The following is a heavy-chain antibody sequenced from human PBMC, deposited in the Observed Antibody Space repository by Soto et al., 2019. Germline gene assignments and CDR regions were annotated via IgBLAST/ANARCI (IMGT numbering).Heavy chain of an antibody. Sequence: QITLKESGPTLVKPTQTLTLTCTFSGFSLSTSGVGVGWIRQPPGKALEWLALIYWDDDKRYSPSLKSRLTITKDTSKNQVVLTMTNMDPVDTATYYCAHIPSDLPDVVSVGFDYWGQGTLVTVSS. D-gene: IGHD1-26*01. CDR2: IYWDDDK. CDR3: AHIPSDLPDVVSVGFDY. J-gene: IGHJ4*02. CDR1: GFSLSTSGVG. V-gene: IGHV2-5*02.